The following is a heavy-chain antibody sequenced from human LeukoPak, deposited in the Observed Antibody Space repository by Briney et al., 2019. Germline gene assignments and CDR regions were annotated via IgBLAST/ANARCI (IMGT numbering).Heavy chain of an antibody. V-gene: IGHV1-46*01. CDR2: INPSGGST. D-gene: IGHD5-12*01. CDR3: ARDGSSSGYEDYYYYMDV. J-gene: IGHJ6*03. CDR1: GYTFTSYY. Sequence: ASVEVSCKASGYTFTSYYMHWVRQAPGQGLEWMGIINPSGGSTSYAQKFQGRVTMTRDTSTSTVYMELSSLRSEDTAVYYCARDGSSSGYEDYYYYMDVWGKGTTVTISS.